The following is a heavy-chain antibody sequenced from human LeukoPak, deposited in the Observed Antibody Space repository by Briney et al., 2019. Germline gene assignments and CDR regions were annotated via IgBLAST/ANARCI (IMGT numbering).Heavy chain of an antibody. D-gene: IGHD2-15*01. J-gene: IGHJ3*01. CDR2: IYYSGST. CDR3: ARDTHGAFDV. CDR1: GGSISSYY. V-gene: IGHV4-59*01. Sequence: PSETLSLTCTVSGGSISSYYWSWIRQPPGKGLEWIGYIYYSGSTNYNPSLKSRVTISADTSKNQFSLKMSSVTAADTAVYYCARDTHGAFDVWGQGTMVAVSS.